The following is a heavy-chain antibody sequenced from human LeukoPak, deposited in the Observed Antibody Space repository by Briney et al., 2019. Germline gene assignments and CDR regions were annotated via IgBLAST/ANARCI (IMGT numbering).Heavy chain of an antibody. J-gene: IGHJ6*02. CDR1: GGSISSYC. CDR3: ARISDSSGYYSYYYGMDV. Sequence: SETLSLTCTVSGGSISSYCWSWIRQPPGKGLEWIGYIYYSGSTNYNPSLKSRVTISVDTSKNQFSLKLSSVTAADTAVYYCARISDSSGYYSYYYGMDVWGQGTTVTVSS. CDR2: IYYSGST. D-gene: IGHD3-22*01. V-gene: IGHV4-59*08.